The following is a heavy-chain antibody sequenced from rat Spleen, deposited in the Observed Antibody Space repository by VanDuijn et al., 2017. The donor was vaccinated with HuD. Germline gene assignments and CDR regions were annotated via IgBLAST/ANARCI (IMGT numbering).Heavy chain of an antibody. D-gene: IGHD4-4*01. J-gene: IGHJ1*01. CDR1: GFTFSNYY. CDR3: ARRGNSVFWNFDF. V-gene: IGHV5-7*01. Sequence: EVQLVESGGGLVQPGRSMKLSCAASGFTFSNYYMAWVRQAPKKGLEWVATIIYDGSSTYYRDSVKGRFTVSRDNAKSTLYLQMDSLRSEDTATYYCARRGNSVFWNFDFWGPGTMVSVSS. CDR2: IIYDGSST.